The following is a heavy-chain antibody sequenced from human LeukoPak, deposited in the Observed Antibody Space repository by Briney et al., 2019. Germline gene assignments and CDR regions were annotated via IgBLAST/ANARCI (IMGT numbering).Heavy chain of an antibody. CDR3: TRGGGPEVGAPRFSDC. CDR2: VNGDASTT. CDR1: GFTFNSYW. D-gene: IGHD1-26*01. Sequence: GGSLRLSCAASGFTFNSYWMHWVRQAPGKGLVWVSRVNGDASTTIYADSVKGRFTISRDNAKNTLYLQMNSLRAEDAAVYYCTRGGGPEVGAPRFSDCWGQGTLVTVSS. J-gene: IGHJ4*02. V-gene: IGHV3-74*01.